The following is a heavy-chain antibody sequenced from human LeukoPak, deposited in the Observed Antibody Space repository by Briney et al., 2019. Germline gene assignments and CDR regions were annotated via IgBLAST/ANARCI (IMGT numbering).Heavy chain of an antibody. CDR3: SRSAYYDGSGNYYDY. J-gene: IGHJ4*02. CDR1: GFTFSSYW. D-gene: IGHD3-22*01. Sequence: GGSLRFSCAASGFTFSSYWMHWVRQAPGKGLVWVSRISDGGSTTTYADSVKGRFTISRDNAKNTLYLQINGLRAEDTAVYYCSRSAYYDGSGNYYDYWGQGTLVTVSS. V-gene: IGHV3-74*01. CDR2: ISDGGSTT.